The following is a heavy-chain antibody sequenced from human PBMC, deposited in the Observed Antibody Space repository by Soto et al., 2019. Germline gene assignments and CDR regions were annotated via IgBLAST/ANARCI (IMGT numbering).Heavy chain of an antibody. V-gene: IGHV1-18*01. CDR2: ISAYNGNT. D-gene: IGHD2-15*01. Sequence: ASVKVSFKASCYTFTIYGSSWVRQAPGQGLEWMGWISAYNGNTNYAQKLQGRVTMTTDTSTSTAYMELRSLRSDDTAVYYCARDDLEVGYQYWGQGTLVTVSS. J-gene: IGHJ4*02. CDR3: ARDDLEVGYQY. CDR1: CYTFTIYG.